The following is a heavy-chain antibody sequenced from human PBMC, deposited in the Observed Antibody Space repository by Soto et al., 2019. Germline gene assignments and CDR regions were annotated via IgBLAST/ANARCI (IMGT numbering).Heavy chain of an antibody. J-gene: IGHJ6*03. Sequence: QVQLVQSGAEVKKPGASVKVSCKASGYIFTSYYMHWVRQAPGQGLEWMGIINPSGGSTSYAQKFQGRVTMTRDTSTSTVYMELSSLRSEDTAVYYCASNPRGSPDYMDVWGKGTTVTVSS. CDR1: GYIFTSYY. CDR2: INPSGGST. V-gene: IGHV1-46*03. CDR3: ASNPRGSPDYMDV. D-gene: IGHD2-15*01.